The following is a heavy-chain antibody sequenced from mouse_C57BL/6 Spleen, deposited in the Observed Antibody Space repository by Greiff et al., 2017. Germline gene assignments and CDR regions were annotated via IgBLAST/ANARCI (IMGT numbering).Heavy chain of an antibody. V-gene: IGHV14-4*01. Sequence: LQQSGAELVRPGASVKLSCTASGFNIKDDYMHWVKQRPEQGLEWIGWIDPENGDTEYASKFQGKATITADTSSNTAYLQLSSLTSEDTAVYYCTTGTYYGSSPWFAYWGQGTLVTVSA. CDR2: IDPENGDT. J-gene: IGHJ3*01. CDR3: TTGTYYGSSPWFAY. D-gene: IGHD1-1*01. CDR1: GFNIKDDY.